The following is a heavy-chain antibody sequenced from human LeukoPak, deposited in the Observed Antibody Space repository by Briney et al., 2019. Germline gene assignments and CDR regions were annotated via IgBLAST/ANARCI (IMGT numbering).Heavy chain of an antibody. CDR1: GFTFSSFG. J-gene: IGHJ4*02. Sequence: GGSLRLSCVVSGFTFSSFGMHWVRQAPGKGLEWVAVIWYDGGTKYYEDSVKGRFTVSRDNSKNTLYLEMNSLRDEDTAVYFCVRDTTMIRGRTMGPAVDYWGQGTLVTVSS. V-gene: IGHV3-33*01. D-gene: IGHD3-10*01. CDR2: IWYDGGTK. CDR3: VRDTTMIRGRTMGPAVDY.